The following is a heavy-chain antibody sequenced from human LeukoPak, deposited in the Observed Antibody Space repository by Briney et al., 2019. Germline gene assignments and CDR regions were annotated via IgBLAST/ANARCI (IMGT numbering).Heavy chain of an antibody. CDR1: GFTFDDYA. V-gene: IGHV3-9*03. CDR3: SKSHLAAAGLGYFDY. CDR2: ISWNSGSI. Sequence: GGSLRLSCEVSGFTFDDYAMHWVRQAPGKGLEWVSGISWNSGSIGYADSVKGRFTISRDNAKNSLNLQMNSLRAEDMALYYCSKSHLAAAGLGYFDYWGQGTLVTVSS. D-gene: IGHD6-13*01. J-gene: IGHJ4*02.